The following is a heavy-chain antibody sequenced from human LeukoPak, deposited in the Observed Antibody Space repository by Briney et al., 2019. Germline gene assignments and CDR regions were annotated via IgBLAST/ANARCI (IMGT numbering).Heavy chain of an antibody. CDR2: IIPNSGDT. Sequence: ASVKVSCKASVYTFTGYYIHWVRQAPGQGLEWMGRIIPNSGDTKYAQKFQGRVAMTRDTSISTVYMELSGLRYDDTAVYHCARASIRLYFLDYWGPGTLVTVSS. V-gene: IGHV1-2*06. D-gene: IGHD2-8*01. CDR3: ARASIRLYFLDY. CDR1: VYTFTGYY. J-gene: IGHJ4*02.